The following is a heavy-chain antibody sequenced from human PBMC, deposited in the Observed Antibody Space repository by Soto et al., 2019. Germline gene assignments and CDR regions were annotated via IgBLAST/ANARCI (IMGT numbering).Heavy chain of an antibody. CDR1: GYTFTSYG. J-gene: IGHJ6*02. CDR3: ATKDIVVVVAATPNYYYGMDV. CDR2: ISAYNGNT. D-gene: IGHD2-15*01. V-gene: IGHV1-18*01. Sequence: ASVKVSCKASGYTFTSYGISWVRQAPGQGLEWMGWISAYNGNTNYAQKFQGRVTITADESTSTAYMELSSLRSEDTAVYYCATKDIVVVVAATPNYYYGMDVWGQGTTVTVSS.